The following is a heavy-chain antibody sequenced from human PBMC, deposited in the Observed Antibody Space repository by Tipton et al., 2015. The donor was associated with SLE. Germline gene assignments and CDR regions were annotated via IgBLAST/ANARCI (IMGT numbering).Heavy chain of an antibody. Sequence: TLSLTCAVYGGSFSGYWSWIRQPPGKGLEWIGKINHSGSTIYNPSLKSRVTISVDTSKNQFSLKLTSVTAADTAVYYCARWGMGSSWGYWGQGTLVTVSS. D-gene: IGHD6-13*01. CDR1: GGSFSGY. CDR3: ARWGMGSSWGY. J-gene: IGHJ4*02. V-gene: IGHV4-34*01. CDR2: INHSGST.